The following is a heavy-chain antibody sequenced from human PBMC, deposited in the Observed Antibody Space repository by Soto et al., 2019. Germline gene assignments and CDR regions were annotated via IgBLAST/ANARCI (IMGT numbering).Heavy chain of an antibody. D-gene: IGHD6-6*01. CDR3: ARDEARPMGY. V-gene: IGHV3-7*01. Sequence: GGSLRLSCAASGFTFSSYWMSWVRQAPGKGLEWVANIKPDGSEKYYVDSVRGRFTISRDNVENSLNLQMNSLRAEDAALYYCARDEARPMGYWGQGTLVTGSS. CDR2: IKPDGSEK. CDR1: GFTFSSYW. J-gene: IGHJ4*02.